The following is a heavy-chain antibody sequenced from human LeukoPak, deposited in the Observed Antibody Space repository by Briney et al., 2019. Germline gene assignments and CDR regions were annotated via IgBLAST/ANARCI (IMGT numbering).Heavy chain of an antibody. Sequence: KSSETLSLTCTVSGGSIDSNSWTWIRQPPGKGLEWIGYIYYSGTTNYNPSLTSRVTMSVDMSKNQFSLKLSSVTAADTAVYYCARRSSSWRNWFDPWGQGTLVTVSS. J-gene: IGHJ5*02. D-gene: IGHD6-13*01. V-gene: IGHV4-59*01. CDR3: ARRSSSWRNWFDP. CDR1: GGSIDSNS. CDR2: IYYSGTT.